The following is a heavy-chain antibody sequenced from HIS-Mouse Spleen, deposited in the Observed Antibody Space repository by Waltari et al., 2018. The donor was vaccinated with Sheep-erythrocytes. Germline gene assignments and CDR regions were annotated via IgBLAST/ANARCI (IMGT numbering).Heavy chain of an antibody. CDR3: ARVAAVTTYYFDY. CDR2: ISSSSSYI. V-gene: IGHV3-21*01. CDR1: GFTFSPYS. D-gene: IGHD4-17*01. Sequence: EVQLVESGGGLVKPGGSLRLSWAASGFTFSPYSMNWVRQAPGKGLEWVSSISSSSSYIYYADSVKGRFTISRDNAKNSLYLQMNSLRAEDTAVYYCARVAAVTTYYFDYWGQGTLVTVSS. J-gene: IGHJ4*02.